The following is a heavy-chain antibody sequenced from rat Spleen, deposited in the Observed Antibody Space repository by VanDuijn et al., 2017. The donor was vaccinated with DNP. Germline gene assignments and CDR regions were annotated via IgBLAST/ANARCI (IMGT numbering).Heavy chain of an antibody. CDR2: ISYDGSST. V-gene: IGHV5-17*01. CDR1: GFTFSDYV. Sequence: EVQLVESGGGLVQPGRSLKLSCAASGFTFSDYVMAWVRPAPKKGLEWVATISYDGSSTYYRDSVKGRFTISRDNAKSTLYLQMDSLRSEDTATYYCATSPGPNWFAYWGQGTLVTVSS. J-gene: IGHJ3*01. CDR3: ATSPGPNWFAY. D-gene: IGHD1-4*01.